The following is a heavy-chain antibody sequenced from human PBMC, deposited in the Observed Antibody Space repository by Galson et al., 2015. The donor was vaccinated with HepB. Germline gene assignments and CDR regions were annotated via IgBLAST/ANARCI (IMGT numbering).Heavy chain of an antibody. D-gene: IGHD1-26*01. CDR3: ARVLVGASGGLYPFEI. Sequence: TLSLSCTVSGGSISSYYWCWRRQPPEKGLEWIGYIYYSGSTNYNPSLKSRVTISVDTSTNQFSLKLSSVTAEDTAVYYCARVLVGASGGLYPFEIWGQGTMVTVSS. J-gene: IGHJ3*02. CDR2: IYYSGST. CDR1: GGSISSYY. V-gene: IGHV4-59*01.